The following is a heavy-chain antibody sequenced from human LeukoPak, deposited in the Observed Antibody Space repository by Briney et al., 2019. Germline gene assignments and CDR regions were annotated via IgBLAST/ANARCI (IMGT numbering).Heavy chain of an antibody. D-gene: IGHD6-6*01. CDR1: GFTFSSYA. Sequence: GGSLRLSCAASGFTFSSYAMNWVRQAPGKGLEWVSGISGSGVSTYYADSVKGRFTISRDTSKNTLYLQMNSLRADDTAVYYCAKGESILDPWGQGTLVTVSS. CDR2: ISGSGVST. CDR3: AKGESILDP. J-gene: IGHJ5*02. V-gene: IGHV3-23*01.